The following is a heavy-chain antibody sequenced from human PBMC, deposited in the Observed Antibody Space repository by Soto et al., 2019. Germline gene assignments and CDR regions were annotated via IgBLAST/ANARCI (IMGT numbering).Heavy chain of an antibody. CDR3: ARGRASASYYLPDY. J-gene: IGHJ4*02. Sequence: ASVKVSCKASGNTLTSYDINWVRQATGHGLEWMGWINSNSGNIGYAQKFQGRVTMTRETAIRTAYMEVSRLRSDDTAVYYCARGRASASYYLPDYLGQETLVTSSS. V-gene: IGHV1-8*01. CDR1: GNTLTSYD. CDR2: INSNSGNI. D-gene: IGHD3-10*01.